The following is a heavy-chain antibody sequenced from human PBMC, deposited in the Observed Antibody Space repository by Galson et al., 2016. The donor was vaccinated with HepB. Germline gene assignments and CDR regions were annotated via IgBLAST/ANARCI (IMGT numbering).Heavy chain of an antibody. CDR1: GFSLNSYSVG. J-gene: IGHJ6*02. CDR3: AHSRRIAMVRGATGYYMMDV. V-gene: IGHV2-5*02. CDR2: IYWDDDK. D-gene: IGHD3-10*01. Sequence: PALVKPTQTLTLTCTFSGFSLNSYSVGVGWMRQPPGKAPEWLALIYWDDDKGYSPSLESRLSITKDTSKNQVVLTLTNMDPVDTATYYCAHSRRIAMVRGATGYYMMDVWGPGTAVTVSS.